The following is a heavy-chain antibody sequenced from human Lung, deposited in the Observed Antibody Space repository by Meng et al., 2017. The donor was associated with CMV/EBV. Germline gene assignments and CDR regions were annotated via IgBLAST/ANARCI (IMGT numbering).Heavy chain of an antibody. J-gene: IGHJ4*02. V-gene: IGHV3-7*01. CDR2: ISKSGVDT. Sequence: GESLKISCEDSGFTFSDQWMSWVRQAPGKGLEWVGRISKSGVDTYYADSVRGRFSISRDNVRGSLFLQMNSLRLEDSGVYFCLRDDQTIWGQGTVVTVSS. D-gene: IGHD4/OR15-4a*01. CDR3: LRDDQTI. CDR1: GFTFSDQW.